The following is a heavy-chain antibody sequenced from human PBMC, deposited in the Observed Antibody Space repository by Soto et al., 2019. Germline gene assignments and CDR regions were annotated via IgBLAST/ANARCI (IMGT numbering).Heavy chain of an antibody. V-gene: IGHV4-34*01. CDR3: ARGTVRTGYYYTHWFDP. D-gene: IGHD3-9*01. J-gene: IGHJ5*02. CDR1: GGSFSGYY. Sequence: SETLSLTCAVYGGSFSGYYWSWIRQPPGKGLEWIGEINHSGSTNYNPSLKSRVTISVDTSKNQFSLKLSSVTAADTAVYYCARGTVRTGYYYTHWFDPWGQGTRVTVSS. CDR2: INHSGST.